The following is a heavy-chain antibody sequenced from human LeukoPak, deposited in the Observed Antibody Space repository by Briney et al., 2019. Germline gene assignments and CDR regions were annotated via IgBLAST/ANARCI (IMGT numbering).Heavy chain of an antibody. D-gene: IGHD3-22*01. Sequence: GGSLRLSCAASGFTFSSYWMTWVRQAPGKGLEWVANIKEDGSEEYYVDSVKGRFTISRDNAKKSLYLQMNNLRAEDTAVYYCARDPYDSSPSYYAAFDIWGQGTMVAVSS. CDR3: ARDPYDSSPSYYAAFDI. V-gene: IGHV3-7*01. J-gene: IGHJ3*02. CDR2: IKEDGSEE. CDR1: GFTFSSYW.